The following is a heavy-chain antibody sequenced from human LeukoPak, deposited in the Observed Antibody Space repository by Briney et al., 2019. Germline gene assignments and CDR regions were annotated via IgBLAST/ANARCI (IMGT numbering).Heavy chain of an antibody. D-gene: IGHD3-22*01. CDR1: GFTFSDYY. V-gene: IGHV3-11*01. Sequence: GGSLRLSCAASGFTFSDYYMSWIRQAPGKGLEWVSYISSSGSTIHYADSVKGRFTISRDNAKNSLYLQMNSLRAEDTAVYYCARAEDSSGYYYDYWGQGTLVTVSS. CDR2: ISSSGSTI. J-gene: IGHJ4*02. CDR3: ARAEDSSGYYYDY.